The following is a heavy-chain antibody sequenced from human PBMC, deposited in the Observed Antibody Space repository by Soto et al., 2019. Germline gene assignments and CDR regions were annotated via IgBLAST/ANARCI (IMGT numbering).Heavy chain of an antibody. CDR3: ARGAKIAAAGTVVSGWFDP. Sequence: SQTLSLSCDISGDSVSSNSAAWNWIRKSPSRGLEWLGRTYYRSKWYNDYAVSVKSRITINPDTSKNQFSLQLNSVTPEDTAVYYCARGAKIAAAGTVVSGWFDPWGQGTLVTVSS. V-gene: IGHV6-1*01. J-gene: IGHJ5*02. CDR1: GDSVSSNSAA. D-gene: IGHD6-13*01. CDR2: TYYRSKWYN.